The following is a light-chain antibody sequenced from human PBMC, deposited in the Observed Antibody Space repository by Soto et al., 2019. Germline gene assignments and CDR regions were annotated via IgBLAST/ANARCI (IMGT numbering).Light chain of an antibody. J-gene: IGKJ4*01. CDR1: QSVSSY. Sequence: EIVLTQSPATLSLSPGERATLSCRASQSVSSYLAWYQQKPGQAPRLLIYDASNRATGIPARFGGSGSGTDFTLTIGSLEPEDFAVYYCQQRSSESLTFGGGTKVEIK. V-gene: IGKV3-11*01. CDR3: QQRSSESLT. CDR2: DAS.